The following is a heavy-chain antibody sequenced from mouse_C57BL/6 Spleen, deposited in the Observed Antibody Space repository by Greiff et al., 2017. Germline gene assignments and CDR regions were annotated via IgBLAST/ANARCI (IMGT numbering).Heavy chain of an antibody. Sequence: EVNVVESGGGLVKPGGSLKLSCAASGFTFSDYGMHWVRQAPEKGLEWVAYISSGSSTIYYADTVKGRFTISRDNAKNTLFLQMTSLRSEDTAMYYCAREVRKAFDYWGQGTTLTVSS. CDR3: AREVRKAFDY. V-gene: IGHV5-17*01. CDR2: ISSGSSTI. CDR1: GFTFSDYG. J-gene: IGHJ2*01. D-gene: IGHD2-1*01.